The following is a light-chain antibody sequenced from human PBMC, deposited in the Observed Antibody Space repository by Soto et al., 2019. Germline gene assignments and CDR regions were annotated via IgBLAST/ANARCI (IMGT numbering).Light chain of an antibody. CDR1: QSVSIN. CDR2: DAS. CDR3: QQYNNWHPLT. J-gene: IGKJ4*01. V-gene: IGKV3D-15*01. Sequence: EIVMTQSPGTLSVSPGERATLSCRASQSVSINLAWYQQKPGQPPRLLIYDASTRATGIPARFSGSGSGTEFTLTISSLQSKDFAVYYCQQYNNWHPLTFGGGTKVEIK.